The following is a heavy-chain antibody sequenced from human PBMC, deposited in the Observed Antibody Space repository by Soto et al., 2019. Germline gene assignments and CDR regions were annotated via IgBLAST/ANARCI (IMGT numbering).Heavy chain of an antibody. CDR2: ISYDGSNK. CDR1: GFTFSSYA. D-gene: IGHD2-21*02. V-gene: IGHV3-30-3*01. Sequence: GGSLRLSCAASGFTFSSYAMHWVRQAPGKGLEWVAVISYDGSNKYYADSVKGRFTISRDNSKNTLYLQMNSLRAEDTAVYYCARERELTARAFDIWGQGTMVTVSS. CDR3: ARERELTARAFDI. J-gene: IGHJ3*02.